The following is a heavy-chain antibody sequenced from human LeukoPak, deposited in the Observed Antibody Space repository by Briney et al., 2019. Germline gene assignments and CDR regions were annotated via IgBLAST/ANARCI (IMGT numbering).Heavy chain of an antibody. CDR1: GGSISCGDYF. D-gene: IGHD5-18*01. V-gene: IGHV4-30-4*01. Sequence: SHTLSLPCNVSGGSISCGDYFWSWIRRPPGEVLEWIGYIDHSGSTYYTPSLKSRVTISVDTSKNQFSLKLSSVTAADTAVYDCVRSVDPAMVTDYWGQGTLVTVSS. CDR3: VRSVDPAMVTDY. CDR2: IDHSGST. J-gene: IGHJ4*02.